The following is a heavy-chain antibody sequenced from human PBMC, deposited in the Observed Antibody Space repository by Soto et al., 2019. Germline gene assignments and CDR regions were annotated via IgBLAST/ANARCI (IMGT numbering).Heavy chain of an antibody. CDR3: ARGRITGTYRSYYAMDV. V-gene: IGHV4-34*01. J-gene: IGHJ6*02. CDR2: INHSGST. Sequence: PSETLSLTCAVYGGSFSGYYWSWIRQPPGKGLEWIGEINHSGSTNYNLSLKSRVTISVDTSKNQFSLKLSSVTAADTAVYYCARGRITGTYRSYYAMDVWGQGTTVTLSS. D-gene: IGHD1-7*01. CDR1: GGSFSGYY.